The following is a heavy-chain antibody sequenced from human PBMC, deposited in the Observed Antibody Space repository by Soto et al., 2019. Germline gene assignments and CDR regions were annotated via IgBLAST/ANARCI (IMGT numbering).Heavy chain of an antibody. CDR1: GFTFSKYG. J-gene: IGHJ3*02. V-gene: IGHV3-33*01. CDR3: ARSNYGSGSYDAFDI. CDR2: IWNDGSKK. Sequence: QVQLVESGGGVVQPGRSLRLSCAASGFTFSKYGMHWVRQVPGEGLEWVAVIWNDGSKKYYADPVKGRFTISKDNSKNTLYLHMDSLRAEDTAVYYCARSNYGSGSYDAFDIWGQGTVVTVSS. D-gene: IGHD3-10*01.